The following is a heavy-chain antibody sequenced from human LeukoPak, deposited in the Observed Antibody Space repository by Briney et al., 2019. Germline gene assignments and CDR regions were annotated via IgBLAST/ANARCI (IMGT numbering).Heavy chain of an antibody. D-gene: IGHD3-10*01. CDR3: ARARSMVRGVIDY. CDR2: INHSGST. J-gene: IGHJ4*02. CDR1: GGSFSGYY. Sequence: TSETLSLTCAVYGGSFSGYYWSWIRQPPGKGLEWIGEINHSGSTNYNPSLKSRVTISVDTSKNQFSLKLSSVTAADTAVYCCARARSMVRGVIDYWGQGTLVTVSS. V-gene: IGHV4-34*01.